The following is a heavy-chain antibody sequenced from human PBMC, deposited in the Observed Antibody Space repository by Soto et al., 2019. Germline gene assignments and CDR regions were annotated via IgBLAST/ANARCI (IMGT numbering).Heavy chain of an antibody. CDR3: ARVAFWSGSYTGFDY. V-gene: IGHV4-4*02. J-gene: IGHJ4*02. CDR2: MDHSGRN. D-gene: IGHD3-3*01. Sequence: SETLSLTCAVSGDSISSSNWWSWVRQPPGKGLEWIGEMDHSGRNNCNPSLKSRVTMSVDTSKNQFSLKLSSVTAADTAVYYCARVAFWSGSYTGFDYWGQGTLVTVS. CDR1: GDSISSSNW.